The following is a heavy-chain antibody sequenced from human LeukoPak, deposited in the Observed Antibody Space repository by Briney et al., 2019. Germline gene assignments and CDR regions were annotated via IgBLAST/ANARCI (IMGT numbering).Heavy chain of an antibody. CDR3: ARDRGGQLVGWWDY. Sequence: SGGSLRLSCAASGFTFSDYYMSWIRQAPGKGLEWVSYISSSGSTIYYADSVKGRFTTSRDNAKNSLYLQMNSLRAEDMAVYYCARDRGGQLVGWWDYWGQGALVTVSS. J-gene: IGHJ4*02. V-gene: IGHV3-11*01. CDR1: GFTFSDYY. CDR2: ISSSGSTI. D-gene: IGHD6-6*01.